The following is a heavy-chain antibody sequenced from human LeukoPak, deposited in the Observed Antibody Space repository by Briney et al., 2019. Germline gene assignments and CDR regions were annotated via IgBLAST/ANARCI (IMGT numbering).Heavy chain of an antibody. D-gene: IGHD6-6*01. V-gene: IGHV4-61*02. CDR2: IYTSGST. Sequence: PSETLSLTCTVSGGSISSGSYYWSWIRQPAGKGLEWIGRIYTSGSTNYNPSLKSRVTISLDTSKNQFSLKVSSVTAADTAVYYCARGRPSYYMDVWGKGTTVTVSS. CDR3: ARGRPSYYMDV. J-gene: IGHJ6*03. CDR1: GGSISSGSYY.